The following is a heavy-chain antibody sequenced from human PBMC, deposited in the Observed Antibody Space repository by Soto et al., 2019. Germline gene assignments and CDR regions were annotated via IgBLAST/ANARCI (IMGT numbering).Heavy chain of an antibody. CDR3: ARESGALTVTRYNWFDP. CDR1: GFTFSSYW. CDR2: MNSDGSSI. V-gene: IGHV3-74*01. D-gene: IGHD4-4*01. Sequence: GGSLRLSYAASGFTFSSYWMHWVRQATGKGLVWVSRMNSDGSSITYADSVKGRFTISRDNSKNTLYLQMNSLRAEDTAVYYCARESGALTVTRYNWFDPWGQGTLVTVSS. J-gene: IGHJ5*02.